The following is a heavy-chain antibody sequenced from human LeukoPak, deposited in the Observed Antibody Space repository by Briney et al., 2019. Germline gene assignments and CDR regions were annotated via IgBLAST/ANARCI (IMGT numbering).Heavy chain of an antibody. CDR2: IYYSGST. Sequence: SETLSLTCTVSGGSISSSSYYWGWIRQPPGKGLEWIGSIYYSGSTYYNPSLKSRVTISVDTSKNQFSLKLSSVTAADTAVYYCARGRRVGFMITFGGVIPFFDYWGQGTLVTVSS. V-gene: IGHV4-39*01. CDR1: GGSISSSSYY. CDR3: ARGRRVGFMITFGGVIPFFDY. D-gene: IGHD3-16*01. J-gene: IGHJ4*02.